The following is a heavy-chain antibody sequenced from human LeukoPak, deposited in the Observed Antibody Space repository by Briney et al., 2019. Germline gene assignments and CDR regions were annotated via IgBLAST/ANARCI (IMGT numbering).Heavy chain of an antibody. Sequence: PSETLSLTCSVSGGSVSNYYWSWIRQPPGKGLEWTGYVYYTGSTDYSPSLKSRVTMFEDKSKNQFSLRLYSVTVADTAVYYCARHFAYSSSSYFDYWGQGSLVTVSS. CDR1: GGSVSNYY. CDR3: ARHFAYSSSSYFDY. D-gene: IGHD6-6*01. CDR2: VYYTGST. J-gene: IGHJ4*02. V-gene: IGHV4-59*08.